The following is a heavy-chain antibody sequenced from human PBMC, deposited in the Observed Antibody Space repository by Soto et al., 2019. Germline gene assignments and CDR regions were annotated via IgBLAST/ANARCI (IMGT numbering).Heavy chain of an antibody. CDR3: ARHATSHCSSTSCYAPLGYYYMDV. J-gene: IGHJ6*03. CDR1: GYFFAGYW. D-gene: IGHD2-2*01. V-gene: IGHV5-51*01. Sequence: PGESLKISCKGSGYFFAGYWIAWVRQMPGKGLEWMGIIYPDNSNTKYSRSFQGQVTISADKSSSTAYLQWSSLKASDTAIYYCARHATSHCSSTSCYAPLGYYYMDVWGKGTTVTVSS. CDR2: IYPDNSNT.